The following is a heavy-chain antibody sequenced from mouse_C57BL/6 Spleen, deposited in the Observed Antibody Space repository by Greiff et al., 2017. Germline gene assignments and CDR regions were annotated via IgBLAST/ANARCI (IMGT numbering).Heavy chain of an antibody. D-gene: IGHD1-1*01. J-gene: IGHJ3*01. V-gene: IGHV1-64*01. CDR1: GYTFTSYW. CDR2: IHPNSGST. Sequence: QVQLQQPGAELVKPGASVKLSCKASGYTFTSYWMHWVKQRPGQGLEWIGMIHPNSGSTNYNEKFKSKATLTVDKSSSTAYRQLSSLTSEDSAVYYCAIDGSSFRFAYWGQGTLVTVSA. CDR3: AIDGSSFRFAY.